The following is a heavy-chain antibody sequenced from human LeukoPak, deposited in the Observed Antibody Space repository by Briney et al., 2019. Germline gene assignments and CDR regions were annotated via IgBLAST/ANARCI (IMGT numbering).Heavy chain of an antibody. V-gene: IGHV4-39*01. J-gene: IGHJ4*02. Sequence: PSETLSLTCSVSGGSISSPSYYWGWIRQPPGKGLEWIGTIYYSGSTSYNPSLNSRVTISVDTSKNQFSLRLGSVTAADTAVYYCASQRGYSYGSYYFDYWGQGTLVTVSS. CDR2: IYYSGST. CDR3: ASQRGYSYGSYYFDY. D-gene: IGHD5-18*01. CDR1: GGSISSPSYY.